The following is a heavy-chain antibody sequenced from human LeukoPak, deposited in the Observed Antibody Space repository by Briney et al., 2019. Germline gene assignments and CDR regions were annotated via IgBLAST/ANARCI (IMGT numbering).Heavy chain of an antibody. Sequence: RASVKVSCKASGYTFTGYYMHWVRQAPGQGLEWMGWINPNSGGTNYAQKFQGRVTMTRDTSISTAYMELSRLRSDDTAVYYCARAGAGIVGATDFDYWGQGTLVTVSS. CDR2: INPNSGGT. CDR3: ARAGAGIVGATDFDY. D-gene: IGHD1-26*01. CDR1: GYTFTGYY. V-gene: IGHV1-2*02. J-gene: IGHJ4*02.